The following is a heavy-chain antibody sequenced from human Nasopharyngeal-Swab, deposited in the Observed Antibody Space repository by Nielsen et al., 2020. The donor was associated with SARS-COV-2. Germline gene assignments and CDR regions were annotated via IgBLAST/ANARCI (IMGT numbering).Heavy chain of an antibody. CDR1: GFTSSSYA. CDR3: AKNCSGGSCLTP. Sequence: GEALKISCAASGFTSSSYAMSWVRQAPGKGLEWVSSISGSGGSTYYADSVKGRFTISRDNSKNTLYLQMNSLRAEDTAVYYCAKNCSGGSCLTPWGQGTLVTVSS. J-gene: IGHJ5*02. D-gene: IGHD2-15*01. V-gene: IGHV3-23*01. CDR2: ISGSGGST.